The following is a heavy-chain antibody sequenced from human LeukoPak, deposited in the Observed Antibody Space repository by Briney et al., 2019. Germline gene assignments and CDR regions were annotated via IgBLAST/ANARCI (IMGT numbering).Heavy chain of an antibody. J-gene: IGHJ4*02. V-gene: IGHV4-4*07. CDR1: GDSISSYY. CDR2: IFTSGST. D-gene: IGHD3-9*01. CDR3: ARDGDEYDILTGYWYYFDY. Sequence: SETLSLTCNVSGDSISSYYWAWIRQPAGKGLQWIGRIFTSGSTSYNPSLKSRVTISVDTSKNQFSLKLSSVTAADTAVYYCARDGDEYDILTGYWYYFDYWGQGTLVTVSS.